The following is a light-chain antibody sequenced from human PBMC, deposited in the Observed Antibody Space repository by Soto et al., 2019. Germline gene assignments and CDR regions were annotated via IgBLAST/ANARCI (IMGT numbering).Light chain of an antibody. Sequence: QSALTQPRSVSGSPGQSVTISCTGTSSDVGSYNYVSWYRQHPDKAPKLIIYDVSQRPSGVPDRFSGSKSGNTASLTISGLQAEDEADYCCCSYAGSHSFVFGTGTKLTVL. CDR2: DVS. CDR1: SSDVGSYNY. V-gene: IGLV2-11*01. CDR3: CSYAGSHSFV. J-gene: IGLJ1*01.